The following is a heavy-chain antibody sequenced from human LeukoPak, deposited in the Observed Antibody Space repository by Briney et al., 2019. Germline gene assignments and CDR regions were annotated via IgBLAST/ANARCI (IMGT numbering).Heavy chain of an antibody. D-gene: IGHD3-3*01. CDR3: ARDIRKRGYYDFWSGYYKGSPIYYGMDV. J-gene: IGHJ6*02. Sequence: PGGSLRLSCDASGFTFETFWMSWIRQAPGKGLEWVANINQDETEKYFVDAVKGRFTISRDNAQNSVYLQMSSLRAEDTAIYYCARDIRKRGYYDFWSGYYKGSPIYYGMDVWGQGTAVTVSS. CDR1: GFTFETFW. CDR2: INQDETEK. V-gene: IGHV3-7*03.